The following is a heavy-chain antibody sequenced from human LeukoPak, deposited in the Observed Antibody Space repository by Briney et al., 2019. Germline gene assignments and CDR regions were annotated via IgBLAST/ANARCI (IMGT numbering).Heavy chain of an antibody. D-gene: IGHD3-22*01. Sequence: SETLSLTCTVSGASISGYFWSWIRQPPGKGPEWIGFIHYSGSANYNPSLESRLTTSADTSKNQFSLKLSSVVAADTAVYYCARHYDGGAKLRLDYLGRGTLVTVSS. CDR2: IHYSGSA. CDR1: GASISGYF. CDR3: ARHYDGGAKLRLDY. J-gene: IGHJ4*02. V-gene: IGHV4-59*08.